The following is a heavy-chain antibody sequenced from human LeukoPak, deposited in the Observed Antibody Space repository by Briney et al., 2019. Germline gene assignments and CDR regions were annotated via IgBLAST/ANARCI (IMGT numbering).Heavy chain of an antibody. CDR3: ARVHPEYCSGGSCYSELFDY. CDR2: IYYSGST. Sequence: SQTQSLTCTVSGGSISSGGYYWSWIRQHPGKGLEWIGYIYYSGSTYYNPSLKSRVTISVDTSKNQFSLKLSSVTAADTAVYYCARVHPEYCSGGSCYSELFDYWGQGTLVTVSS. D-gene: IGHD2-15*01. J-gene: IGHJ4*02. CDR1: GGSISSGGYY. V-gene: IGHV4-31*03.